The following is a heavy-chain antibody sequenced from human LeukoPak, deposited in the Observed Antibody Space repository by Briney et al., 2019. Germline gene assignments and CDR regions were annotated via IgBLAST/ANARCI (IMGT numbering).Heavy chain of an antibody. J-gene: IGHJ3*02. D-gene: IGHD4-17*01. CDR2: IKPDGGEK. V-gene: IGHV3-7*01. CDR1: GFTFSNSW. Sequence: GGSLRLSCAASGFTFSNSWMSWVRQAPGKGLEWVANIKPDGGEKYYVDSVKGRFTISRDNVKNSLYLQMNSLRAGDTAVYYCARDRTNDYGHNVGAFDIWGQGTMVTVSS. CDR3: ARDRTNDYGHNVGAFDI.